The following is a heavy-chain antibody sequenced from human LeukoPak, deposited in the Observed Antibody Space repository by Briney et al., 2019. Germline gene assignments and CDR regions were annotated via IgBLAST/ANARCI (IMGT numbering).Heavy chain of an antibody. Sequence: GGSLRLSCAASGFTFRSYAMNWVRQSPGKGLEWVSSISYGDGTAFYAGSVKGRFTVSRDNSRTILYLQMDSLRAEDTAVYYRAKDRGYTGYDSGGIDFWGQGTLVTVSS. V-gene: IGHV3-23*01. CDR1: GFTFRSYA. J-gene: IGHJ4*02. CDR3: AKDRGYTGYDSGGIDF. D-gene: IGHD5-12*01. CDR2: ISYGDGTA.